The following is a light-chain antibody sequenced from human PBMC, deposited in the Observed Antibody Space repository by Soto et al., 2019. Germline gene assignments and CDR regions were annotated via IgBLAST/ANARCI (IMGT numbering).Light chain of an antibody. V-gene: IGLV1-47*01. J-gene: IGLJ3*02. CDR3: AAWDDSLSGRV. CDR1: SSNIGSNS. CDR2: RNN. Sequence: QAVVTQPPSASATPRQRVTISCSGSSSNIGSNSVYWYQQLPGAAPKLLIYRNNQRPSGVPDRFSGSKSDTSASLAISGLRSEDEADYYCAAWDDSLSGRVFGGGTKLTVL.